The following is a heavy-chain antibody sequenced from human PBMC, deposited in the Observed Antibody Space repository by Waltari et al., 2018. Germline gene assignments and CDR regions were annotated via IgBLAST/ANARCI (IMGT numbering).Heavy chain of an antibody. CDR2: INRDGSN. D-gene: IGHD3-10*01. CDR1: GGSFSGYF. Sequence: QVQLQQWGAGLLKPSETLSITCAVYGGSFSGYFWSWIRQSPGKGLEWIGQINRDGSNKFNPSLKSRVAMSVDTIKSQISLRLSSVTAADAAVYYCARVGDYHGSGRFGLDVWGQGTRVTVSS. V-gene: IGHV4-34*01. CDR3: ARVGDYHGSGRFGLDV. J-gene: IGHJ6*02.